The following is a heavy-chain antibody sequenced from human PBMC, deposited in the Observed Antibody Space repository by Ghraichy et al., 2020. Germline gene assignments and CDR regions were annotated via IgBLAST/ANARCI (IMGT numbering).Heavy chain of an antibody. V-gene: IGHV1-69*13. CDR2: IIPIFGTA. D-gene: IGHD3-22*01. CDR1: GGTFSSYA. Sequence: SVKVSCKASGGTFSSYAISWVRQAPGPGLEWMGGIIPIFGTANYAQKFQGRVTITADESTSTAYMELSSLRSEDTAVYYCARANRITMIVVSAFDIWGQGTMVTVSS. J-gene: IGHJ3*02. CDR3: ARANRITMIVVSAFDI.